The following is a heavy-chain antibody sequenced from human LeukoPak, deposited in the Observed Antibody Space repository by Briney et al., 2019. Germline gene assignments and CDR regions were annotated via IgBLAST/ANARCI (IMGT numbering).Heavy chain of an antibody. J-gene: IGHJ4*02. V-gene: IGHV4-39*07. CDR3: ARGRNIVVVPAAPKRYFDY. Sequence: SETLSLTCTVSGGSISSSSYYWSWIRQPPGKGLEWIGEINHSGSTNYNPSLKSRVTISVDTSKNQFSLKLSSVTAADTAVYYCARGRNIVVVPAAPKRYFDYWGQGTLVTVSS. CDR2: INHSGST. D-gene: IGHD2-2*01. CDR1: GGSISSSSYY.